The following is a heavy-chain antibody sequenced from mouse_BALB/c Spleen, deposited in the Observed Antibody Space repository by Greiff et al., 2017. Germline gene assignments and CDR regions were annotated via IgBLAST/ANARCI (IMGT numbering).Heavy chain of an antibody. D-gene: IGHD1-1*01. V-gene: IGHV4-1*02. Sequence: EVKVIESGGGLVQPGGSLKLSCAASGFDFSRYWMSWVRQAPGKGLEWIGEINPDSSTINYTPSLKDKFIISRDNAKNTLYLQMSKVRSEDTALYYCARVYGSPWFAYWGQGTLVTVSA. CDR2: INPDSSTI. CDR1: GFDFSRYW. CDR3: ARVYGSPWFAY. J-gene: IGHJ3*01.